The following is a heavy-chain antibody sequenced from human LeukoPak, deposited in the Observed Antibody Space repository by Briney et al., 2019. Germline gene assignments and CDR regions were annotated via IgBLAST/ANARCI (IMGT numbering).Heavy chain of an antibody. CDR1: GFTFSGYP. Sequence: AGGSLRLSCAASGFTFSGYPIHWVRQAPGKGLEWVAVISYDGSNKYYADSVKGRFTISRDNSKNTLYLQMNSLRAEDTAVYYCARDEGYCSRTSCYRASKGMDVWGQGTAVSVSS. J-gene: IGHJ6*02. CDR3: ARDEGYCSRTSCYRASKGMDV. CDR2: ISYDGSNK. V-gene: IGHV3-30-3*01. D-gene: IGHD2-2*01.